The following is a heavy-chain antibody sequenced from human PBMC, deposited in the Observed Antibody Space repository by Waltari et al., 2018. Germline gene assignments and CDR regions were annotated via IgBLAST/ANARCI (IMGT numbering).Heavy chain of an antibody. CDR2: FESEDGET. D-gene: IGHD3-22*01. CDR3: ATGLSGYPWMGAFDI. CDR1: GYTLTELS. Sequence: QVQLVQSGAEVKKPGASVKVSCKVSGYTLTELSMHWVRQAPGKGLEWMGGFESEDGETIYAQKFQGRVTMTEDTSTDTAYMELSSLRSEDTAVYYCATGLSGYPWMGAFDIWGQGTMVTVSS. V-gene: IGHV1-24*01. J-gene: IGHJ3*02.